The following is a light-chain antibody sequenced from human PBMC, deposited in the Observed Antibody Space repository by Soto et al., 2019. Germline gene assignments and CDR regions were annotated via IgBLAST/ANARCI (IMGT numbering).Light chain of an antibody. J-gene: IGKJ4*01. V-gene: IGKV3-11*01. CDR3: QQRSSWPLLT. CDR2: DAS. Sequence: EIVLTQSPATLSLSPGERATLSCRASQSVSNYLAWFQQKPGQAPRLLIYDASNRATGIPARFSGSGTGTDFTLTISSLEPEDFAVYYCQQRSSWPLLTFGGGTKVEI. CDR1: QSVSNY.